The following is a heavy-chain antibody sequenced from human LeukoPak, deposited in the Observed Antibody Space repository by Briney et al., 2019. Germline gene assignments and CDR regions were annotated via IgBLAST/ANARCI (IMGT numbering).Heavy chain of an antibody. CDR2: IYYSGST. CDR1: GGSISSGGYY. V-gene: IGHV4-31*03. J-gene: IGHJ4*02. Sequence: SETLSLTCTVSGGSISSGGYYWSWIRQHPGKGLEWIGYIYYSGSTYYNPSLKSRVTISVDTSKNQFSLKLSSVTAADTAAYYCARDVGKGYYFDYWGQGTLVTVSS. D-gene: IGHD2-15*01. CDR3: ARDVGKGYYFDY.